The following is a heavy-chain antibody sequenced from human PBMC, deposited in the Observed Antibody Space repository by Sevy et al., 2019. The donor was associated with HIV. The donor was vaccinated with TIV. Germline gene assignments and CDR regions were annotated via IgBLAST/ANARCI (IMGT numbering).Heavy chain of an antibody. J-gene: IGHJ3*02. Sequence: GGSLRLSCAASGFTFDDYGMSWVRQAPGKGLEWVSGINWNGGSTGYADSVKGRFTISRDNAKNSLYLQMNSLRADDTALYYCARDHYDSSGYYFDAFDIWGQGTMVTVSS. V-gene: IGHV3-20*04. CDR2: INWNGGST. CDR1: GFTFDDYG. CDR3: ARDHYDSSGYYFDAFDI. D-gene: IGHD3-22*01.